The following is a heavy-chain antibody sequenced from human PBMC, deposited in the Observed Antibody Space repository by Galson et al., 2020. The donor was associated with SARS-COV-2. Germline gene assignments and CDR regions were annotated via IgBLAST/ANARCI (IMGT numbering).Heavy chain of an antibody. CDR3: ARDRGGAYYYGSGSFFDY. V-gene: IGHV3-33*01. D-gene: IGHD3-10*01. CDR2: IWYDGSNK. CDR1: GFTFSRDG. J-gene: IGHJ4*02. Sequence: GESLKISCAASGFTFSRDGMHWVRQAPDKGLEWVAVIWYDGSNKYYADSVKGRFTISRDNSKNTLYLQMNSLRAEDTAVYYCARDRGGAYYYGSGSFFDYWGQGTLVTVSS.